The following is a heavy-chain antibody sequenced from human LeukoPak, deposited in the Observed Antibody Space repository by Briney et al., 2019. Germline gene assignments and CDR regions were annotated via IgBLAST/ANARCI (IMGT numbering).Heavy chain of an antibody. CDR3: ARGLANSSLFDY. D-gene: IGHD6-6*01. CDR1: GGSFSGYY. CDR2: INHSGST. J-gene: IGHJ4*02. V-gene: IGHV4-34*01. Sequence: SETLSLTCAVYGGSFSGYYWSWIRQPPGKGLEWIGEINHSGSTNYNPSLKSRVTISVDTSKNQFSLKLSSVTAADTAVYYCARGLANSSLFDYWGQGTLVTVSP.